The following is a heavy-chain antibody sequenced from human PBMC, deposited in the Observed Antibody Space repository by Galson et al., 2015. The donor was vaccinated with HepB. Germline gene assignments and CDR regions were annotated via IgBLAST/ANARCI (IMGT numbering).Heavy chain of an antibody. CDR2: ISAYKGNT. D-gene: IGHD2-15*01. CDR1: GYTFSSFS. Sequence: SVKVSCKASGYTFSSFSITWVRQAPGQGLEWMGRISAYKGNTDYAQKLQGRVTMTTDTSTSTAYMELRSLRSDDTAVYYCARGALVVVVGATQNNWFDPWGQGTLVTVSS. J-gene: IGHJ5*02. V-gene: IGHV1-18*01. CDR3: ARGALVVVVGATQNNWFDP.